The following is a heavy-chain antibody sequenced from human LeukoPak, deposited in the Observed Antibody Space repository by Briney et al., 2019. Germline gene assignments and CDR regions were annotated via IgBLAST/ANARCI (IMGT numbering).Heavy chain of an antibody. CDR2: IKGDGSKE. Sequence: GGSLRLSCAASGFTFSTYWMSWVRQAPEKGLEWVANIKGDGSKEHYVDSVRGRFTISRDNAKNSLYLQMNSLRVEDTAMYYCTGNEKWGQGTLVSVSS. J-gene: IGHJ4*02. CDR1: GFTFSTYW. V-gene: IGHV3-7*05. CDR3: TGNEK.